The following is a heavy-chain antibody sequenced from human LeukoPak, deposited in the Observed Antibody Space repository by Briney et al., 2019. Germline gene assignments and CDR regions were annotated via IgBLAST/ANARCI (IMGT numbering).Heavy chain of an antibody. CDR1: GYTFTGYY. CDR3: AGRSGPYYYYYMDV. Sequence: APVKVSCKASGYTFTGYYMHWVRQAPGQGLEWMGWINPNSGGTNYAQKFQGRVTMTRDTSISTAYMELSRLRSDDTAVYYCAGRSGPYYYYYMDVWGKGTTVTVSS. V-gene: IGHV1-2*02. J-gene: IGHJ6*03. D-gene: IGHD1-26*01. CDR2: INPNSGGT.